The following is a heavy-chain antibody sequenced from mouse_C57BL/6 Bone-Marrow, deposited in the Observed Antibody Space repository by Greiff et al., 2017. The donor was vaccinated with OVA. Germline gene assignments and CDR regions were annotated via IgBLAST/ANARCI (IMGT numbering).Heavy chain of an antibody. J-gene: IGHJ3*01. CDR3: TFYYYGSSFRFAY. Sequence: EVKLQQSGAELVRPGASVKLSCTASGFNIKDDYMHWVKQRPEQGLEWIGWIDPENCDTEYASKFQGKATITADTSSNTAYLQLSSLTSDDTAVYYCTFYYYGSSFRFAYWGQGTLVTVSA. CDR2: IDPENCDT. D-gene: IGHD1-1*01. V-gene: IGHV14-4*01. CDR1: GFNIKDDY.